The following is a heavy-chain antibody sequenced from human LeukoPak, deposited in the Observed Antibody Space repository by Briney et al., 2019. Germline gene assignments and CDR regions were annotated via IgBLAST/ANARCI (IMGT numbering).Heavy chain of an antibody. D-gene: IGHD4-17*01. J-gene: IGHJ4*02. V-gene: IGHV3-23*01. Sequence: GGSLRLSCTASGFSFSTYAMSWVRQGPGKGLEWVSAISGSGYSTYYADSVKGRFTISRDNFKNTLYLQMNSLRAEDTAVYYCAKNTGDAWSYFDYWGQGTLVTVSS. CDR1: GFSFSTYA. CDR3: AKNTGDAWSYFDY. CDR2: ISGSGYST.